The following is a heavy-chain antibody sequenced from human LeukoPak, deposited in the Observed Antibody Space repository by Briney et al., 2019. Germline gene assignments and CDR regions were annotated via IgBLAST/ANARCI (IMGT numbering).Heavy chain of an antibody. D-gene: IGHD6-6*01. J-gene: IGHJ4*02. CDR3: AKDIRYSSSFNV. CDR1: GFTFSSFS. CDR2: IRSSGTGT. Sequence: PGGSLRLSCAASGFTFSSFSMNWVRQAPGKGLEWVSYIRSSGTGTDYTGSVKGRFTISRDNAKNSLYLQMNSLRAEDTAVYYCAKDIRYSSSFNVWGQGTLVTVSS. V-gene: IGHV3-48*04.